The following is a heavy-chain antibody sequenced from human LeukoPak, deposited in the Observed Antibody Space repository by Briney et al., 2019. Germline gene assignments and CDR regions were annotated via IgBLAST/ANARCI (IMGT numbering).Heavy chain of an antibody. CDR3: ARDQSCGGSCYSGFVWFDP. V-gene: IGHV6-1*01. J-gene: IGHJ5*02. Sequence: SQTLSLTCAISGDSVSSNSAAWNWIRQSPSRGLEWLGRTYYRSKWYNDYAVSVKSRININPDTSKNQFSLRLISVTPEDTAVYYCARDQSCGGSCYSGFVWFDPWGQGTLVTVSS. CDR1: GDSVSSNSAA. D-gene: IGHD2-15*01. CDR2: TYYRSKWYN.